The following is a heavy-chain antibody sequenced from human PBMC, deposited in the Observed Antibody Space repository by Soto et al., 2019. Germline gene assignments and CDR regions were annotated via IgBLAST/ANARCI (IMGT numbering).Heavy chain of an antibody. CDR2: ISGSGRTI. D-gene: IGHD3-22*01. J-gene: IGHJ4*02. CDR3: ARGDDNSGYYYAFDY. V-gene: IGHV3-48*03. CDR1: GFTFSSYE. Sequence: EVQLVESGGGLVQPGGSLRLSCEASGFTFSSYELNWVRQAPGKGLEWLSYISGSGRTIYYADSVKGRFTISRDSAKKSLFLQMNSLRAEDTALYYCARGDDNSGYYYAFDYWGQGTPVTVSS.